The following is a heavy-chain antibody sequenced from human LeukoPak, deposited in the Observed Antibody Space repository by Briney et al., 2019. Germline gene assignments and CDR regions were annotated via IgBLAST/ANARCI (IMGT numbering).Heavy chain of an antibody. V-gene: IGHV3-21*01. CDR2: ISSSSSYI. J-gene: IGHJ4*02. Sequence: KPGGSLRLSCAASGFTFSSYSMNWVRQAPGKGLEWVSSISSSSSYIYYADSVKGRFTISRDNAKNSPYLQMNSLRAEDTAVYYCASSTYDFWSGYYGDFDYWGQGTLVTVSS. D-gene: IGHD3-3*01. CDR3: ASSTYDFWSGYYGDFDY. CDR1: GFTFSSYS.